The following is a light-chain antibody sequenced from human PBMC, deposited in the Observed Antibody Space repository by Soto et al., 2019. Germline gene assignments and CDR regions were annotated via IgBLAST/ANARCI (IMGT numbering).Light chain of an antibody. Sequence: DTQMTQSPSSLSASVGDRITITCRASQNVRSYLNWYQQKPGKAPNLLIYETSILQSGVPSRFSGDGYGTDFTLSISSLHPEDFATYYCQQTFSTPRTFGQGTKVEI. J-gene: IGKJ1*01. CDR3: QQTFSTPRT. CDR1: QNVRSY. CDR2: ETS. V-gene: IGKV1-39*01.